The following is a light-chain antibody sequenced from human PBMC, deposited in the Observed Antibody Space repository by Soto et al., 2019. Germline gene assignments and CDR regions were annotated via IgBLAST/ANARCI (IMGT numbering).Light chain of an antibody. Sequence: QSALAQPASVSGSPGQSITISCTGTSSDVGYYNYVSWYQQHPGKAPKLIIHEVSNRPSGVSNRFSGSKSGNTASLTISGLQAEDEADYYCSSYTSSSTLYVFGTGTKVTVL. CDR3: SSYTSSSTLYV. V-gene: IGLV2-14*01. J-gene: IGLJ1*01. CDR1: SSDVGYYNY. CDR2: EVS.